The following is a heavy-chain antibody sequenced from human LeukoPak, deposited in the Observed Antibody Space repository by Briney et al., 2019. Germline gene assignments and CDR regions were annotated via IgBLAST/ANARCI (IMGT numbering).Heavy chain of an antibody. CDR3: ARRPHVRGGSEGGYFDY. D-gene: IGHD2-15*01. V-gene: IGHV5-51*01. CDR1: GFRFLNNW. Sequence: GESLKISCKGSGFRFLNNWIGWVRQRPGKGLEWMGIIYPGDSDTRYSPSFQGQVTISADKSISTAYLQWSSLKASDTAMYYCARRPHVRGGSEGGYFDYWGQGTLVTVSS. J-gene: IGHJ4*02. CDR2: IYPGDSDT.